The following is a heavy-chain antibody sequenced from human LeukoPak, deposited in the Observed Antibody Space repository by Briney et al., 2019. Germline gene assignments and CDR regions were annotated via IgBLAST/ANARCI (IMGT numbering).Heavy chain of an antibody. CDR2: ISWNSGSI. Sequence: PGRSLRLSCAASGFTFDDYAMHWVRQAPGKGLEWVSGISWNSGSIGYADSVKGRFTISRDNAKNSLYLQMNSLRAEDTALYYCAKGSGSYYQDAFDIWGQGTMVTVSS. D-gene: IGHD1-26*01. V-gene: IGHV3-9*01. J-gene: IGHJ3*02. CDR1: GFTFDDYA. CDR3: AKGSGSYYQDAFDI.